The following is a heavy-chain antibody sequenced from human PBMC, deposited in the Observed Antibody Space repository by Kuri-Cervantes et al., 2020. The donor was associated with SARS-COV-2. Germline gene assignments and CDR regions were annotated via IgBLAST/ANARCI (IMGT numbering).Heavy chain of an antibody. Sequence: GESLKISCAASGFTFSSYAMSWVRQAPGKGLEWVSAISGSGGSTYYADPVKGRFTISRDNSKNTLYLQMNSLRAEDTAVYYCARVRATVPNYYYYYYYMDVWGKGTTVTVSS. CDR1: GFTFSSYA. V-gene: IGHV3-23*01. CDR2: ISGSGGST. CDR3: ARVRATVPNYYYYYYYMDV. J-gene: IGHJ6*03. D-gene: IGHD4-11*01.